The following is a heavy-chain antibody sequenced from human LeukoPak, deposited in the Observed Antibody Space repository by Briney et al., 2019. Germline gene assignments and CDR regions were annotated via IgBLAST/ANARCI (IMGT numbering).Heavy chain of an antibody. CDR3: AREDYAHGAFDI. Sequence: ASVKLSCTASGYTFTNYGISWVRQAPGQGLEWMGWISAYNGNTKYAQKLQGRVTMTTDTSTSTAYMELRSLKSDDTAVYYCAREDYAHGAFDIWGQGTMVTVSS. V-gene: IGHV1-18*01. CDR1: GYTFTNYG. D-gene: IGHD3-16*01. CDR2: ISAYNGNT. J-gene: IGHJ3*02.